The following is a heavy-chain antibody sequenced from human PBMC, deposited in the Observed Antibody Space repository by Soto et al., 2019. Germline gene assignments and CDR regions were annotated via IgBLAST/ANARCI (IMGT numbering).Heavy chain of an antibody. CDR2: INHSGST. D-gene: IGHD2-2*01. CDR3: ARSRSRYCSSTSCYSPIAALLD. CDR1: GGSFSGYY. Sequence: PSETLSLTCAVYGGSFSGYYWSWIRQPPGKGLEWIGEINHSGSTNYNPSLKSRVTISVDTSKNQFSLKLSSVTAADTAVYYCARSRSRYCSSTSCYSPIAALLDWGQGTLVTVSS. J-gene: IGHJ4*02. V-gene: IGHV4-34*01.